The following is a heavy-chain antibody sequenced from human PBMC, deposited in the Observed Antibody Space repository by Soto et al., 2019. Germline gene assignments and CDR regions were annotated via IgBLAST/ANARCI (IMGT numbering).Heavy chain of an antibody. CDR3: AKVLVGTPFGHYYLDY. D-gene: IGHD1-26*01. CDR1: GFMFRGYA. Sequence: GGSLRLSCAASGFMFRGYAMSWVRQTPGKGLEWVSAVSGSGASTYYTDSVKGRFTISRDNSKNTLNPQMNSLRADDTAVYYCAKVLVGTPFGHYYLDYWGQGTLVTVSS. V-gene: IGHV3-23*01. CDR2: VSGSGAST. J-gene: IGHJ4*02.